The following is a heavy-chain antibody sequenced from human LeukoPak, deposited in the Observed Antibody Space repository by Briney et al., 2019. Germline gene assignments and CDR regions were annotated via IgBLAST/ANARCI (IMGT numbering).Heavy chain of an antibody. D-gene: IGHD6-6*01. CDR3: AREGSMTARPFVSIDY. CDR1: GGSISSYY. V-gene: IGHV4-4*07. Sequence: PSETLSLTCTVSGGSISSYYWSWIRQPAGKGLEWIGRIHTSGSTDYNPSLESRVTMSADTSKNQFSLKLSSVTAADTAVYYCAREGSMTARPFVSIDYWGQGTLVTVSS. CDR2: IHTSGST. J-gene: IGHJ4*02.